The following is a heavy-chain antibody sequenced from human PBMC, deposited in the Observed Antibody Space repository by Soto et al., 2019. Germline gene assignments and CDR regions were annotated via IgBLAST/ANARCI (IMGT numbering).Heavy chain of an antibody. Sequence: SETLSLTCAVYGGSFSGYYWSWIRQPPGKGLEWIGEINHSGSTNYNPSLKSRVTISVDTSKNQFSLKLSSVTAADTAVYYCARVRHRRTVTTYYYYYMDVWGKGTTVTVSS. V-gene: IGHV4-34*01. CDR2: INHSGST. D-gene: IGHD4-17*01. J-gene: IGHJ6*03. CDR3: ARVRHRRTVTTYYYYYMDV. CDR1: GGSFSGYY.